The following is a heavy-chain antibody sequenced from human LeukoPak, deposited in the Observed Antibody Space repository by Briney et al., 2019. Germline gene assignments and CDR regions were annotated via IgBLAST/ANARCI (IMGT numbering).Heavy chain of an antibody. CDR2: IYHSGST. D-gene: IGHD2-2*02. CDR1: GGSISSGGYY. CDR3: ARDGYIDRSDY. V-gene: IGHV4-30-2*01. Sequence: PSETLSLTCTVSGGSISSGGYYWSWIRQPPGKGLEWIGYIYHSGSTYYNPSLKSRVTISVDRSKNQFSLKLSSVTAADTAVYYCARDGYIDRSDYWGQGTLVTVSS. J-gene: IGHJ4*02.